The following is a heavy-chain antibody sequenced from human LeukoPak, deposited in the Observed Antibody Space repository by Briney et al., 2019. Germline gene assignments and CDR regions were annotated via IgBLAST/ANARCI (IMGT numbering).Heavy chain of an antibody. CDR2: ISSSTYT. D-gene: IGHD3-22*01. CDR3: ARDFGYYYDSSGYYDY. CDR1: GFTFSDYY. V-gene: IGHV3-11*06. J-gene: IGHJ4*02. Sequence: GGSLRLSCAASGFTFSDYYMSWIRQAPGKGLEWISYISSSTYTNYADSVKGRFTISRDNAKNSMYLQMNSLRAEDTAVYYCARDFGYYYDSSGYYDYWGQGTLVTVSS.